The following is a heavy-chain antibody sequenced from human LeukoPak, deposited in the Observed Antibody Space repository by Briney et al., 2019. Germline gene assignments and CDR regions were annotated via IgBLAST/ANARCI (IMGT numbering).Heavy chain of an antibody. J-gene: IGHJ4*02. Sequence: SETLSLTCTVSGGSIGGNSYWSWIRQPPGKGPEWIEHISNSGSTYYSPSLSSRVTISLDTSKNQFSLKLRSVTAADTAVYYCARGGASSIPLDYWGRGTLVTVSS. V-gene: IGHV4-61*01. CDR3: ARGGASSIPLDY. CDR2: ISNSGST. CDR1: GGSIGGNSY. D-gene: IGHD1-26*01.